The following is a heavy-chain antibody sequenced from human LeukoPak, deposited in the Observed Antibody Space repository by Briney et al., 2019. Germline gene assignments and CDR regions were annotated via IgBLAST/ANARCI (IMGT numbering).Heavy chain of an antibody. CDR2: IKQDGSEK. CDR3: ANIAAAGRGIDC. Sequence: GGSLRLSCAASGFTFSDYQMNWVRQAPGKGLEWVANIKQDGSEKYYVGSVKGRFTISRDNAKNSLYLQMNSLRAEDTAVYYCANIAAAGRGIDCWGQGTLVTVSS. J-gene: IGHJ4*02. D-gene: IGHD6-13*01. CDR1: GFTFSDYQ. V-gene: IGHV3-7*02.